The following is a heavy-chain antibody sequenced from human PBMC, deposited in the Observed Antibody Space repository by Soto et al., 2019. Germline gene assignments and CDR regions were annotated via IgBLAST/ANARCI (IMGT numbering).Heavy chain of an antibody. V-gene: IGHV4-4*07. CDR3: ARSSGDDLFYCGMDV. D-gene: IGHD4-17*01. J-gene: IGHJ6*02. CDR1: GASITSHY. CDR2: VYARGAT. Sequence: QVELQESGPGLVQPSETLSLTCYVSGASITSHYWSWIRQTAGEGLQLIGRVYARGATNYNPYLKSRVTISGNTSKNQFSLKFTSVPAADTAVYYCARSSGDDLFYCGMDVWGHGTTVTGTS.